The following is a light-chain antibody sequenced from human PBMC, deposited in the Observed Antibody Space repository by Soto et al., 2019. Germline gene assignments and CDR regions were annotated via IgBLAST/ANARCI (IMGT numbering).Light chain of an antibody. CDR2: GAS. CDR3: QQYGSSPRT. V-gene: IGKV3-20*01. J-gene: IGKJ1*01. CDR1: QSVSSN. Sequence: EIVLTQSPATLSSFPGDRVTLSCRASQSVSSNLAWYQQKPGQGPRLLIYGASSRATGIPDRFSGSGSGTDFTLSISRLEPEDFVVYYCQQYGSSPRTFGQGTKVDIK.